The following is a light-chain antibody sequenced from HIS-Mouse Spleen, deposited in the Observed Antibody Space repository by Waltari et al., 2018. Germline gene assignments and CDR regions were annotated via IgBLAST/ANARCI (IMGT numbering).Light chain of an antibody. J-gene: IGLJ3*02. CDR1: SSDVGGYNY. CDR2: EVS. CDR3: SSYTSSSSWV. V-gene: IGLV2-14*01. Sequence: QSALTQPASVSGSPGQSITISCTGPSSDVGGYNYVPWYQQPPGKAPKLMIYEVSNRPSGVSNRFSGSKSGNTASLTISGLQAEDEADYYCSSYTSSSSWVFGGGTKLTVL.